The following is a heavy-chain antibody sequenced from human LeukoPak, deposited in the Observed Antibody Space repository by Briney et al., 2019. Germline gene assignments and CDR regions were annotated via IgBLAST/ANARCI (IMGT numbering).Heavy chain of an antibody. CDR1: GGSFSGYY. CDR2: INHSGST. J-gene: IGHJ4*02. D-gene: IGHD4-17*01. Sequence: SETLSLTCAVYGGSFSGYYWSWIRQPPGKGLEWIGEINHSGSTNYNPSLKSRVTISVDTSKNQFSLKLSSVTAADTAVYYCARRMTTSDYWGQGTLATVSS. V-gene: IGHV4-34*01. CDR3: ARRMTTSDY.